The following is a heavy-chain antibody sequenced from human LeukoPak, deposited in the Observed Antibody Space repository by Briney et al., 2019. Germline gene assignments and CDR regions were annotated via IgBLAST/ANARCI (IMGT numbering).Heavy chain of an antibody. J-gene: IGHJ4*02. CDR3: ARGYTSSSHFDH. Sequence: GASVKVSCKASGYTFTNYYINWVRQAPGQGREWMGWISAYNDSTNYAQNLQGRVTMTTDTSTSTACMELRSLISDDTAVYYCARGYTSSSHFDHWGQGTLVTVSS. CDR1: GYTFTNYY. D-gene: IGHD6-6*01. CDR2: ISAYNDST. V-gene: IGHV1-18*04.